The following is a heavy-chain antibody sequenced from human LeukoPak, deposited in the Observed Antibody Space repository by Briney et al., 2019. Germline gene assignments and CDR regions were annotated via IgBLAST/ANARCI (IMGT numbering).Heavy chain of an antibody. Sequence: GSLRLSCAASGFTFSSYAMSWVRQAPGKGLEWVSAISGSGGSTYYADSVKGRFTISRDNSKNTLYLQMNSLRAEDTAVYYCAEDPIWELKYYYYYYGMDVWGQGTTVTVSS. CDR1: GFTFSSYA. CDR2: ISGSGGST. D-gene: IGHD1-7*01. V-gene: IGHV3-23*01. J-gene: IGHJ6*02. CDR3: AEDPIWELKYYYYYYGMDV.